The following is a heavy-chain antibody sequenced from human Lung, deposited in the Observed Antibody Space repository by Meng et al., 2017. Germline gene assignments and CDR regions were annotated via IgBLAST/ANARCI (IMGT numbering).Heavy chain of an antibody. J-gene: IGHJ4*02. V-gene: IGHV4-34*02. CDR1: GGSLSGYY. Sequence: QVQLQTWGGGTLKPSETLSPTYAVYGGSLSGYYWSWIRQPPGKGLEWIGEIIDSGSTNYNPSLKSRVTISVDTSKNQFSLRVTSVTAADRAVYYCVRRTYSSGWYFDYWGQGTLVTVSS. D-gene: IGHD6-19*01. CDR2: IIDSGST. CDR3: VRRTYSSGWYFDY.